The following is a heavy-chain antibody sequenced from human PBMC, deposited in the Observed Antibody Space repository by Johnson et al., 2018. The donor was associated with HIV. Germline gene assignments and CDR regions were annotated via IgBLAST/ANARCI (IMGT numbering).Heavy chain of an antibody. CDR1: GFTFDDYA. Sequence: MLLVESGGGVVRPGGSLRLSCVASGFTFDDYAMSWVRQAPGQGLEWVAGLNWNGVRTGYADSVTGRFTMSRDNAKNSLFLQMNSLRAEDSALYYCVRDQGFRVGTIDDDAFDIWGQGTMVTVSS. CDR3: VRDQGFRVGTIDDDAFDI. CDR2: LNWNGVRT. D-gene: IGHD1-26*01. J-gene: IGHJ3*02. V-gene: IGHV3-20*04.